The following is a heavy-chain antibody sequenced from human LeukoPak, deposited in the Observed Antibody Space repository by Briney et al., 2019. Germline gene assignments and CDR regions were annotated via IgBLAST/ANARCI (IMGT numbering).Heavy chain of an antibody. Sequence: GGSLRLSCATFGFTFSSHSMSWVRQAPGKGLERVANIKQDGSEKTYVDSVKGRFSISRDNTKNSLYLQMSSLRAEDTAVYYCARAMGTSYGFWSGSYTVSYYYYMDVWGKGTTVAVS. CDR1: GFTFSSHS. CDR3: ARAMGTSYGFWSGSYTVSYYYYMDV. V-gene: IGHV3-7*01. D-gene: IGHD3-3*01. J-gene: IGHJ6*03. CDR2: IKQDGSEK.